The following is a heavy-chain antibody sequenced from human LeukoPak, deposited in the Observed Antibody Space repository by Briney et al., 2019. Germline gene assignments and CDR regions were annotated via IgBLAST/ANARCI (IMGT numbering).Heavy chain of an antibody. J-gene: IGHJ3*02. D-gene: IGHD5-18*01. V-gene: IGHV4-39*01. CDR3: ASTGYSYAVNEIHAFDI. CDR1: GGSFSGYY. Sequence: NPSETLSLTCAVYGGSFSGYYWGWIRQPPGKGLEWIGSIYYSGSTYYNPSLKSRVTISVDTSKNQFSLKLSSVTAADTAVYYCASTGYSYAVNEIHAFDIWGQGTMVTVSS. CDR2: IYYSGST.